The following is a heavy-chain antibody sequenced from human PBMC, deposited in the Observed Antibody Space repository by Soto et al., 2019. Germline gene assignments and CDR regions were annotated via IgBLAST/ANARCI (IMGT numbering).Heavy chain of an antibody. D-gene: IGHD3-10*01. CDR1: GYRYTSYD. CDR2: MNPNSGNT. CDR3: ARTYYYGSGSSNYYMDV. J-gene: IGHJ6*03. Sequence: ASVKVSCKASGYRYTSYDINWMRQATGQGLEWMGWMNPNSGNTGYAQKFQGRVTMTRNTSISTAYMELSSLRSEDTAVYYCARTYYYGSGSSNYYMDVWGKGTTVTVSS. V-gene: IGHV1-8*01.